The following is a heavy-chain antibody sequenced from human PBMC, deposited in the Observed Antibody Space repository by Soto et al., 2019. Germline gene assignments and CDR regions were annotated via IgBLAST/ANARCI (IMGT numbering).Heavy chain of an antibody. J-gene: IGHJ4*02. V-gene: IGHV3-23*01. CDR1: GFTFSDYA. CDR3: AKVLSKNYYYPFDF. Sequence: GGSLRLSCTASGFTFSDYAMTWVRQAPGKGLEWVSTISGGSSVTYYGDSVKGRFTISRDNAKKALFLQLNRLSAEDTATYYCAKVLSKNYYYPFDFWGQGTQVTVSS. D-gene: IGHD3-10*01. CDR2: ISGGSSVT.